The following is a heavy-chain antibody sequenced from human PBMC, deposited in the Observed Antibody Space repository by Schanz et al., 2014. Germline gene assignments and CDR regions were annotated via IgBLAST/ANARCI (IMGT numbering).Heavy chain of an antibody. J-gene: IGHJ4*02. D-gene: IGHD6-13*01. CDR1: GYTFISYG. Sequence: QEQLVQSGAEVRKPGASVKVSCKASGYTFISYGITWVRQAPGQGLEWMGWINGYNGHTLYAQKFQGRVTMTTDTSTSTSYMELRSLRSDDTAVYYCASSGAGYSSSWDFDYWGQGTLVTVSS. CDR3: ASSGAGYSSSWDFDY. V-gene: IGHV1-18*01. CDR2: INGYNGHT.